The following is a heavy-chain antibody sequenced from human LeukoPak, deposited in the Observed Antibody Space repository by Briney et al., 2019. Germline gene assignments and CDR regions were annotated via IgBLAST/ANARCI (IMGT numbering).Heavy chain of an antibody. Sequence: ASVKVSCKASGYDFTSVGITWVRRAPGQGLEWMGWISPYNGNTRYAQKFQGRVAMTTDTSTTTAYMELRGLRFNDTAVYYCATMGAKTFDHWGQGTLVTVSS. CDR3: ATMGAKTFDH. D-gene: IGHD1-26*01. V-gene: IGHV1-18*01. CDR1: GYDFTSVG. J-gene: IGHJ4*02. CDR2: ISPYNGNT.